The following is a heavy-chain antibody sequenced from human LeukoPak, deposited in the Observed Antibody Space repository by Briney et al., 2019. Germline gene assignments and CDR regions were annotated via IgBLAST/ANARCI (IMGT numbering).Heavy chain of an antibody. CDR1: GGSISSSSYY. Sequence: KSSETLSLTCTVSGGSISSSSYYWGWIRQPPGKGLEWIGRIYTSGSTNYNPSLKSRVTMSVDTSKNQFSLKLSSVTAADTAVYYCARERFGELLEDYWGQGTLVAVSS. V-gene: IGHV4-39*07. CDR2: IYTSGST. D-gene: IGHD3-10*01. CDR3: ARERFGELLEDY. J-gene: IGHJ4*02.